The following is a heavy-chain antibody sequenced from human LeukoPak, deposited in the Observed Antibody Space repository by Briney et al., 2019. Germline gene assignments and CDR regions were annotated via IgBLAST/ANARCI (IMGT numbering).Heavy chain of an antibody. V-gene: IGHV3-48*03. Sequence: PGGSLRLSCAASGFTFSSYEMNWVRQAPGKGLEWVSYISSSGSTIYYADSVKGRFTISRDNAKNSLYPQMNSLRAEDTAVYYCAKGSTDRGFDPWGQGILVTVSS. CDR1: GFTFSSYE. D-gene: IGHD4-17*01. CDR3: AKGSTDRGFDP. J-gene: IGHJ5*02. CDR2: ISSSGSTI.